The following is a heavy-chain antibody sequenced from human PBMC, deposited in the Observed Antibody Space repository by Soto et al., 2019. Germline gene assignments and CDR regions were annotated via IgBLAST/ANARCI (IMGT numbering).Heavy chain of an antibody. CDR2: IKSKNDGGTT. Sequence: GGSLRLSCAASGLTFNNAWMNWVRQAPGKGLEWVGRIKSKNDGGTTDYAAPVKGRFTISRDDSENTLYLEMNSLKTEDTAVYYCTTGPGDSRGHYTGDYWGQGTLVTVSS. D-gene: IGHD3-22*01. J-gene: IGHJ4*02. CDR3: TTGPGDSRGHYTGDY. V-gene: IGHV3-15*07. CDR1: GLTFNNAW.